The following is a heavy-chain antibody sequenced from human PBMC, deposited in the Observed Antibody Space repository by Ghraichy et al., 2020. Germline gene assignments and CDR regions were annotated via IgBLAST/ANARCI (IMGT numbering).Heavy chain of an antibody. CDR1: GYSFTSYW. CDR2: IYPGDSDT. D-gene: IGHD2-21*02. V-gene: IGHV5-51*01. CDR3: ASTYCGGDCSLDAFDI. J-gene: IGHJ3*02. Sequence: GESLNISCKGSGYSFTSYWIGWVRQMPGKGLEWMGIIYPGDSDTRYSPSFQGQVTISADKSISTAYLQWSSLEASDTAMYYCASTYCGGDCSLDAFDIWGQGKRVTVSS.